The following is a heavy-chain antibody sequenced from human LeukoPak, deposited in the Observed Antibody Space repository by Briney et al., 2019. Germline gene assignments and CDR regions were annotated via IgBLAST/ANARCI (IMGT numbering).Heavy chain of an antibody. CDR2: INPNSGGT. J-gene: IGHJ4*02. D-gene: IGHD1-26*01. CDR3: ARGGIVGATARIYYYFDY. CDR1: GYTFTGYY. Sequence: ASVKASCKASGYTFTGYYMHWVRQAPGQGLEWMGWINPNSGGTNYAQKFQGRVTMTRDTSISTAYMELSRLRSDDTAVYYCARGGIVGATARIYYYFDYWGQGTLVTVSS. V-gene: IGHV1-2*02.